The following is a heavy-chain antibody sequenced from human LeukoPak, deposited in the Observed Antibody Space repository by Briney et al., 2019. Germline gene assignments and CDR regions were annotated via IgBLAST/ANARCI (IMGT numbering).Heavy chain of an antibody. CDR3: VGPQPACSGASCFGY. D-gene: IGHD2-15*01. V-gene: IGHV1-69*04. J-gene: IGHJ4*02. CDR1: GGTSSSYA. Sequence: SVKVSCKASGGTSSSYAISWVRQAPGQGLEWMGRIIPILGIANYAQKFQGRVTITADKSTSTAYMELSSLRSEDTAVYYCVGPQPACSGASCFGYWGQGTLVSVSS. CDR2: IIPILGIA.